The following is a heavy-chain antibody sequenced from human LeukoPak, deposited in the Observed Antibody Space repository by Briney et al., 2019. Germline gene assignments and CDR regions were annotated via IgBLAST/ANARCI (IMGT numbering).Heavy chain of an antibody. CDR2: INPSGGST. CDR3: ARFPNTAMVMGLEYYYYGMDV. J-gene: IGHJ6*02. CDR1: GYTFTSYY. Sequence: GASVKVSCKASGYTFTSYYMYWVRQAPGQGLEWMGIINPSGGSTSYAQKFQGRVTMTRDTSTSTVYMELSSLRSEDTAVYYCARFPNTAMVMGLEYYYYGMDVWGQGTTVTVSS. V-gene: IGHV1-46*01. D-gene: IGHD5-18*01.